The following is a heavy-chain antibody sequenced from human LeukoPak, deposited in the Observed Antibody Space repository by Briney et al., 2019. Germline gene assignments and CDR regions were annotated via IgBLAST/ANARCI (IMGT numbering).Heavy chain of an antibody. Sequence: GGSLRLSCAASGFTFSSYGMHWVRQAPGKGLEWVAFIRYDGSNKYYADSVKGRFTISRDNSKNTLYLQMNSLRAEDTAVYYCAKDDIAAAGTRPAGGSFDYWGQGTLVTVSS. D-gene: IGHD6-13*01. V-gene: IGHV3-30*02. CDR1: GFTFSSYG. CDR2: IRYDGSNK. CDR3: AKDDIAAAGTRPAGGSFDY. J-gene: IGHJ4*02.